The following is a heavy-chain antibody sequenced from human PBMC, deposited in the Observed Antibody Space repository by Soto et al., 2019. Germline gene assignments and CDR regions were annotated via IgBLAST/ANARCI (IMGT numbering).Heavy chain of an antibody. V-gene: IGHV3-48*01. Sequence: GGSLRLSCAASGFPFSSYSMNWVRQAPGKGLEWVSYISSSSSTIYYADSVKGRFTISRDNSKSTLYLQMNSLRAEDTALYYCAKGRSYYYYYGVDVWGQGTTVTVSS. CDR1: GFPFSSYS. CDR2: ISSSSSTI. CDR3: AKGRSYYYYYGVDV. J-gene: IGHJ6*02.